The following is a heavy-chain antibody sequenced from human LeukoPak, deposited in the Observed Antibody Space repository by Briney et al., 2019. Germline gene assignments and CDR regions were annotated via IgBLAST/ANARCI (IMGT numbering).Heavy chain of an antibody. CDR3: AKTTVGYSSGRYPGWPADC. CDR2: ICGSGGCT. D-gene: IGHD6-19*01. V-gene: IGHV3-23*01. Sequence: HPGGSLRLSCEASGFTFNTYAIYWVRQAPGKGLEWVSCICGSGGCTYYADSVKGRFTISRDNSKNTVYLQMNSLTADDTAVYYCAKTTVGYSSGRYPGWPADCWGQGTLVTVSS. CDR1: GFTFNTYA. J-gene: IGHJ4*02.